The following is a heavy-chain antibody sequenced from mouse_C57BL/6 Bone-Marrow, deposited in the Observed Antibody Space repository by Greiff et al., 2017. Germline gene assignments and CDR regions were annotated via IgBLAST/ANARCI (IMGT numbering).Heavy chain of an antibody. V-gene: IGHV5-4*01. D-gene: IGHD1-1*01. J-gene: IGHJ1*03. CDR3: ARYYYGSSRWYFDV. CDR1: GFTFSSYA. Sequence: EVQRVESGGGLVKPGGSLKLSCAASGFTFSSYAMSWVRQTPEQRLEWVATISDGGSYTYYPDNVKGRFTISRDNAKNKLYLQMSHLKSEDTAMYYCARYYYGSSRWYFDVWGTGTTVTVSS. CDR2: ISDGGSYT.